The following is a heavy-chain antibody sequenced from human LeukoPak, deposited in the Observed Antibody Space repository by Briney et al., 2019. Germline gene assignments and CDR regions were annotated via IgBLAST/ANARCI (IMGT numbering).Heavy chain of an antibody. D-gene: IGHD1-26*01. CDR1: GYTFSSYT. J-gene: IGHJ4*02. Sequence: ATVKVSCKASGYTFSSYTMNWVRQAPGQGLEWMGWINTNTGNPTYAQDYTGRFVFSLDTSVSTTYLQISRLKAEDTAVYYCASGPSYSGSNEYFDSWGQGTLVTVSS. CDR2: INTNTGNP. CDR3: ASGPSYSGSNEYFDS. V-gene: IGHV7-4-1*02.